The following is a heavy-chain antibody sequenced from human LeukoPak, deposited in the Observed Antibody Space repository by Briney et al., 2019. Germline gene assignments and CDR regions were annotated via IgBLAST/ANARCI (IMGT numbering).Heavy chain of an antibody. CDR3: ASSLNWGSGKVSDAFDI. J-gene: IGHJ3*02. V-gene: IGHV4-30-4*01. CDR1: GGSISRGDYY. Sequence: PSETLSLTCTVSGGSISRGDYYWRWLRHPPGRGREGIGYIYYSESTDYNPSLKSRVTISVDKSKNQFSLKLSSVTAADTAVYYCASSLNWGSGKVSDAFDIWGQGTMVTVSS. D-gene: IGHD7-27*01. CDR2: IYYSEST.